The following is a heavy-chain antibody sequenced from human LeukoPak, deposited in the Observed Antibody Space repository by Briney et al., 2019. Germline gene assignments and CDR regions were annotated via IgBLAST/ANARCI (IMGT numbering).Heavy chain of an antibody. CDR1: GFTFSSYG. J-gene: IGHJ4*02. CDR3: ARELGYSSSWYSLAADY. V-gene: IGHV3-7*01. Sequence: GGSLRLSCAASGFTFSSYGMSWVRQAPGKGLEWVANIKQDGSEKYYVDSVKGRFTISRDNAKNSLYLQMNSLRAEDTAVYYCARELGYSSSWYSLAADYWGQGTLVTVSS. CDR2: IKQDGSEK. D-gene: IGHD6-13*01.